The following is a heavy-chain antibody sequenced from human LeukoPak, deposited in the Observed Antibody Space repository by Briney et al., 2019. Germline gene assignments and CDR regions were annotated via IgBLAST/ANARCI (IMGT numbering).Heavy chain of an antibody. CDR1: GFTFSSDS. D-gene: IGHD6-19*01. Sequence: GGALRLSCAASGFTFSSDSMNWVRQAPGKGVDWVSSISSSSSYIYYADSVKARFTISRDNAKNSLYLQMNSLRAEDTAVYYCAREDPYSSGWLSWGQGTLVTVSS. J-gene: IGHJ4*02. CDR2: ISSSSSYI. CDR3: AREDPYSSGWLS. V-gene: IGHV3-21*01.